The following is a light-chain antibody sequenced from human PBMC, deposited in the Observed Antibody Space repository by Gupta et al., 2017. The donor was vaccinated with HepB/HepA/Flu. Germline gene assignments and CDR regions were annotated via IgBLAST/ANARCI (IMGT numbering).Light chain of an antibody. CDR1: QSVSSN. Sequence: EIVMTQSPATLSVSPGERATLSCRASQSVSSNLAWYQQKPGQAPRLLIYGASTRATGIPARFSGSGSGTEFTLTISSRQSEDFAVYYCQQENNCPRTFGQGTKVEIK. CDR3: QQENNCPRT. CDR2: GAS. J-gene: IGKJ1*01. V-gene: IGKV3-15*01.